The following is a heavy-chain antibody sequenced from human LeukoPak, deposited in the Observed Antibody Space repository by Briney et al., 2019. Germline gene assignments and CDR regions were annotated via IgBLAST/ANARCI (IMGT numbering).Heavy chain of an antibody. Sequence: PGGSLRLSCAASGFTFSSYAMSWVRQAPGEGLEWVSAISGGGGSTYYADSVKGRFTISRDISKNTLYLQMNSLRAEDTAVYYCAKDRKICNGGICSRPGFDYWGQGALVTVSS. CDR1: GFTFSSYA. J-gene: IGHJ4*02. CDR2: ISGGGGST. D-gene: IGHD2-15*01. CDR3: AKDRKICNGGICSRPGFDY. V-gene: IGHV3-23*01.